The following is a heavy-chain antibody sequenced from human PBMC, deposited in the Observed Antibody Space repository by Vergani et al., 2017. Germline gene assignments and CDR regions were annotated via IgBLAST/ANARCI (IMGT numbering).Heavy chain of an antibody. Sequence: EVQVVESGGGLVQPGGSLRLSCAASGFIFSDHYMDWVRQAPGKGLEWVANIKQDGSEKYYVDSVKGRFTISRDNAKNSLYLQMNSLRAEDTAVYYCARDRRARGAFDIWGQGTMVTVSS. V-gene: IGHV3-7*01. CDR3: ARDRRARGAFDI. J-gene: IGHJ3*02. CDR1: GFIFSDHY. CDR2: IKQDGSEK. D-gene: IGHD1-26*01.